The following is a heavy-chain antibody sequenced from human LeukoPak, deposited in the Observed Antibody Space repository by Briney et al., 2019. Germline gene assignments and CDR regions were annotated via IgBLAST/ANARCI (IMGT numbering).Heavy chain of an antibody. CDR1: GGTFSSYA. J-gene: IGHJ4*02. CDR3: ARAVGDSSGYSQGY. D-gene: IGHD3-22*01. Sequence: ASVKVSCKASGGTFSSYAISWVRQAPGQGLEWMGIINPSGGSISYAQKFQGRVTMTRDTSTSTVYMELSSLRSEDTAVYYCARAVGDSSGYSQGYWGQGTLVTVSS. CDR2: INPSGGSI. V-gene: IGHV1-46*01.